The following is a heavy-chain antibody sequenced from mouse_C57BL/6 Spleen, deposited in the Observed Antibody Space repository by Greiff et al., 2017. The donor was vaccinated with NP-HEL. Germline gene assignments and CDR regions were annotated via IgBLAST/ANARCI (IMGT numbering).Heavy chain of an antibody. D-gene: IGHD1-1*01. V-gene: IGHV1-82*01. Sequence: VQLQQSGPELVKPGASVKISCEASGYAFSSSWMNWVKQRPGKGLEWIGRIYPGDGDTNYNGKFKGKATLTADKSSSTAYMQLSSLTSEDSAVYFCARESYYGSRDAMDYWGQGTSVTVSS. CDR2: IYPGDGDT. CDR1: GYAFSSSW. J-gene: IGHJ4*01. CDR3: ARESYYGSRDAMDY.